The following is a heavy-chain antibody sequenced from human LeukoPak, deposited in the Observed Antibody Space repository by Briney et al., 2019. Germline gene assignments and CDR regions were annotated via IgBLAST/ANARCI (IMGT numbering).Heavy chain of an antibody. D-gene: IGHD7-27*01. Sequence: SETLSLTCTVSGGSLNSYYWSCIRQPPGKGLEWSGFISHSGGTDFDSSLGGRVTISVDTSKNQFSLRLTSMTAADTAVYFCARGRISSWGFEGTLFDAWGQGVLVTVSS. CDR2: ISHSGGT. CDR3: ARGRISSWGFEGTLFDA. J-gene: IGHJ4*02. V-gene: IGHV4-59*01. CDR1: GGSLNSYY.